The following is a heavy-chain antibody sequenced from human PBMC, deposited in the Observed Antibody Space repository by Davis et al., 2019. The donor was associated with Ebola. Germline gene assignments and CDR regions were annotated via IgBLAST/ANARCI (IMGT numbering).Heavy chain of an antibody. J-gene: IGHJ2*01. D-gene: IGHD5-18*01. CDR2: IYRGGRT. CDR1: GFTVSGNY. CDR3: ARAGVDTAMAVYWYFDL. V-gene: IGHV3-53*01. Sequence: GGSLRLSCAASGFTVSGNYMSWVRQAPGKGLEWVSVIYRGGRTYYAESVEGRFTISRDNSKNTLFLQMNSLRAEDTAVYFCARAGVDTAMAVYWYFDLWGRGTLVTVSS.